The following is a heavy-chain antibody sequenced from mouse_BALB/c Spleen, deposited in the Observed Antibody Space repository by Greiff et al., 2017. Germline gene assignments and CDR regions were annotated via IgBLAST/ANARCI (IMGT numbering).Heavy chain of an antibody. CDR3: ARRGITTVVADAMDY. CDR1: GYTFTDYN. CDR2: INPNNGGT. V-gene: IGHV1-18*01. J-gene: IGHJ4*01. Sequence: EVQLQQSGPELVKPGASVKIPCKASGYTFTDYNMYWVKQSHGKSLEWIGDINPNNGGTIYNQKFKGKATLTVDKSSSTAYMELRSLTSEDTAVYYCARRGITTVVADAMDYWGQGTSVTVSS. D-gene: IGHD1-1*01.